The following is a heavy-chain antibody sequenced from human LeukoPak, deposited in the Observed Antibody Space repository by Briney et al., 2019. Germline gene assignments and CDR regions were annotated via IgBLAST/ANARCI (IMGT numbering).Heavy chain of an antibody. D-gene: IGHD2-21*01. CDR1: GGSISSYY. Sequence: SETLSLTFTVSGGSISSYYWSWIRQPPGKGLEWIGYIYYSGSTNYNPSLKSRVTISVDTSKNQFSLKLSSVTAADTAVYYCARGVVLLWYFDYWGQGTLVTVSS. V-gene: IGHV4-59*01. CDR2: IYYSGST. CDR3: ARGVVLLWYFDY. J-gene: IGHJ4*02.